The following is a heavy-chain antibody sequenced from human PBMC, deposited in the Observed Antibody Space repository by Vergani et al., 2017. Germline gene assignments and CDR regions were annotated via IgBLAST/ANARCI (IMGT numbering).Heavy chain of an antibody. CDR3: AELYGDDGYSPF. J-gene: IGHJ4*02. CDR1: GFSFRTFS. CDR2: ISPDGRTT. V-gene: IGHV3-74*02. Sequence: VQLVESGGGVVQPGRSLRLSCAASGFSFRTFSMFWVRQPPGKGLAWVSKISPDGRTTEYADSVRGRFTISRDDSKNTLYLQMSSLRVEDTAIYYCAELYGDDGYSPFWGQGTLVTVSS. D-gene: IGHD5-18*01.